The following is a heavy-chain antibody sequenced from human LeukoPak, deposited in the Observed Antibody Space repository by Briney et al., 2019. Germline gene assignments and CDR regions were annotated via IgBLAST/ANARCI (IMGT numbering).Heavy chain of an antibody. CDR3: ARESYSSGYYYDY. J-gene: IGHJ4*02. V-gene: IGHV3-11*04. CDR1: GFILSDYY. D-gene: IGHD3-22*01. Sequence: KTGGSLRLSCAASGFILSDYYMSWIRQGPGKGREWVAYISTNDRTTYYADSVKGRFTISRDNAKNSLYLQMNSLRAEDTAVYYCARESYSSGYYYDYWGQGTLVTVSS. CDR2: ISTNDRTT.